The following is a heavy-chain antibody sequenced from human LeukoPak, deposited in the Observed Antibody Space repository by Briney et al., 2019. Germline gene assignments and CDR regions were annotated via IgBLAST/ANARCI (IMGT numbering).Heavy chain of an antibody. CDR3: ARGTGYSSGWYEPFDY. J-gene: IGHJ4*02. D-gene: IGHD6-19*01. CDR2: MNHSGST. Sequence: SETLSLTCAVYGGSFSGYYWSWIRQPPGKGLEWIGEMNHSGSTNYNPSLKSRVTISVDTSKDQFSLKLSSVTAADTAVYYCARGTGYSSGWYEPFDYWGQGTLVTVSS. CDR1: GGSFSGYY. V-gene: IGHV4-34*01.